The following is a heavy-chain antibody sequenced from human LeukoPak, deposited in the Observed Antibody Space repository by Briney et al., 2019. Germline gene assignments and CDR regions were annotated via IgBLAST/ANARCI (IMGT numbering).Heavy chain of an antibody. CDR3: ARRHPSSYPFFDY. CDR1: GGSISSFY. CDR2: VYSSGIT. D-gene: IGHD6-6*01. V-gene: IGHV4-59*08. Sequence: SETLSLTCTVSGGSISSFYWTWIRQPPGKGLEWIGYVYSSGITNYNPSLKSRVTMSVDTAKGQFSLKLSSVTAADTAVYYCARRHPSSYPFFDYWGRGTLVTVSS. J-gene: IGHJ4*02.